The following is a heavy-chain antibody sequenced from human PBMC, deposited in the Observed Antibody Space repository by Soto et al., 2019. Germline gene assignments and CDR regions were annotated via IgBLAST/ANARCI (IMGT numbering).Heavy chain of an antibody. D-gene: IGHD3-22*01. Sequence: ASVKVSCKASGYTFTGYYMHWVRQAPGQGLEWMGWINPNSGGTNYAQKFQGRVTMTRDTSISTAYMELSRPRSDDTAVYYCARARRGTYYDTQGPYFQHWGQGTLVTVSA. V-gene: IGHV1-2*02. CDR3: ARARRGTYYDTQGPYFQH. CDR2: INPNSGGT. CDR1: GYTFTGYY. J-gene: IGHJ1*01.